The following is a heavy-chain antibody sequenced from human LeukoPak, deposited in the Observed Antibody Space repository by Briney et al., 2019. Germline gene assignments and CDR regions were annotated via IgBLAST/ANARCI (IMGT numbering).Heavy chain of an antibody. Sequence: RGSLRLSCAASGFTVSSNYTSWVRQAPGKGLEWVSVIYSGGSTYYADSVKGRFTISRDNPKNTLYLQMNSLRAEDTAVYYCARSNYYDSSGYAYDYWGQGTLVTVSS. D-gene: IGHD3-22*01. CDR3: ARSNYYDSSGYAYDY. V-gene: IGHV3-53*01. CDR2: IYSGGST. J-gene: IGHJ4*02. CDR1: GFTVSSNY.